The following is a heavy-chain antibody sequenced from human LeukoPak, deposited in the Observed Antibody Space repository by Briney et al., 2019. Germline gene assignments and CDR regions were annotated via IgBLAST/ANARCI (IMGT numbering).Heavy chain of an antibody. Sequence: SETLSLTCTVSGGSISPYYWSWFRQPPGKGLEWIGFIYYSGTTNYNPSLKSRATMSVDTSKNQFSLKLSSVTAADTAVYYCARGWYSSPLNNWFDPWGQGTLVTVSS. CDR1: GGSISPYY. D-gene: IGHD6-13*01. CDR3: ARGWYSSPLNNWFDP. J-gene: IGHJ5*02. CDR2: IYYSGTT. V-gene: IGHV4-59*01.